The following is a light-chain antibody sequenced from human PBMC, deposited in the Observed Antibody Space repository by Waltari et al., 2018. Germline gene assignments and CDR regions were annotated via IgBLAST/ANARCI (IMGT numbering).Light chain of an antibody. CDR3: QSYDSSLSGGV. V-gene: IGLV1-40*01. CDR1: SSNIGAGYA. CDR2: GNS. Sequence: QSVLTQPPSVSGAPGQRVTISCTGSSSNIGAGYAVHLYQQLPGTAPKLLIYGNSNRPSGVPDLFSGSKSGTATSLAITGLQAEDEADYYCQSYDSSLSGGVFGGGTKLTVL. J-gene: IGLJ2*01.